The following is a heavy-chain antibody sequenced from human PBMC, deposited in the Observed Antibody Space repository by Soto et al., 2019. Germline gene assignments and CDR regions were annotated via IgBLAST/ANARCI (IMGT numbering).Heavy chain of an antibody. CDR3: AIGKGAEYFQH. V-gene: IGHV3-48*01. CDR2: ISSSTTTK. Sequence: DVQLVESGGDLVQPGGSLRLSCAASGLTFSTFGMNWVRQAPGKGLEWVAYISSSTTTKYHAVSVKGRFTISRDNAKNSLYLQLNSLRAEDTAVYYCAIGKGAEYFQHWGQGALVTVSS. CDR1: GLTFSTFG. D-gene: IGHD2-15*01. J-gene: IGHJ1*01.